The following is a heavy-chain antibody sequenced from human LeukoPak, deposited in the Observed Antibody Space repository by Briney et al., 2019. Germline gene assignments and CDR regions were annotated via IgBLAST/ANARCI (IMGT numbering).Heavy chain of an antibody. CDR2: IYYSGST. D-gene: IGHD1-26*01. CDR1: GGSISSYY. CDR3: ARHRGVGALDY. J-gene: IGHJ4*02. V-gene: IGHV4-59*08. Sequence: SETLSLTCTVSGGSISSYYWSWIRQPPGKGLEWIGYIYYSGSTNYNPSLKSRVTISVDTSKNQFPLKLSSVTAADTAVYYCARHRGVGALDYWGQGTLVTVSS.